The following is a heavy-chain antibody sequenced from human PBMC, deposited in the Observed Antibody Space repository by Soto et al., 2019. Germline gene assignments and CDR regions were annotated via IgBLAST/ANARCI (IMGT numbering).Heavy chain of an antibody. D-gene: IGHD6-13*01. J-gene: IGHJ6*02. V-gene: IGHV3-53*01. CDR2: IYSGGST. Sequence: GGSLRLSCAASGFTVSSNYMSWVRQAPGKGLEWVSVIYSGGSTYYADSVKGRFTISRDNSKNTLYLQMNSLRAEDTAAYYCARDSSSWLRPPDYYYGMDVWGQGTTVTVSS. CDR1: GFTVSSNY. CDR3: ARDSSSWLRPPDYYYGMDV.